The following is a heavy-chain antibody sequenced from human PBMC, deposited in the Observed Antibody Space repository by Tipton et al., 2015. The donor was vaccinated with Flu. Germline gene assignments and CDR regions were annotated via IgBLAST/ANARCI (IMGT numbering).Heavy chain of an antibody. J-gene: IGHJ4*02. V-gene: IGHV3-30-3*01. Sequence: SLRLSCAASRFTFSSFAMHWVRQAPGKGLEWVAVTSYDGGYDFYADSVRGRFTVSRDNSKNTLYLQLNSLRVEDTAVYYCVRDVITEVRIGGTFDYWGQGTLVTVSS. D-gene: IGHD1-26*01. CDR2: TSYDGGYD. CDR3: VRDVITEVRIGGTFDY. CDR1: RFTFSSFA.